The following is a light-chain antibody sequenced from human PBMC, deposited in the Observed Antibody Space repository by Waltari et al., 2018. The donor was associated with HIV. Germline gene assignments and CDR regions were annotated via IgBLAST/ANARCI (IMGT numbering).Light chain of an antibody. V-gene: IGLV1-44*01. J-gene: IGLJ3*02. Sequence: QSVLTQPPSASGTPGQRVTISCSGSSSNFGSNTVNWYQQLPGTAPKLLIYSNIQRPSGVPDRVSGSKSGTSASLAISGLQSDDEADYYCAAWDDSLNGLWVFGGGTKLTVL. CDR1: SSNFGSNT. CDR2: SNI. CDR3: AAWDDSLNGLWV.